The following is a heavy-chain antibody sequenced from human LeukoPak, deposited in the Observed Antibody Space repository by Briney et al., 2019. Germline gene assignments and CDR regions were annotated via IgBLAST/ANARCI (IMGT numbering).Heavy chain of an antibody. V-gene: IGHV3-48*02. D-gene: IGHD6-19*01. CDR2: ISSGSGTI. CDR3: AREGLEWLSY. J-gene: IGHJ4*02. CDR1: GFNFRTYS. Sequence: GGSLRLSCAASGFNFRTYSMNWVRQAPGKGLEWVSYISSGSGTIYYAHSLKGRFTISRDNAKNSLYLQMNSLRDEDTAVYYCAREGLEWLSYWGQGTLVTVSS.